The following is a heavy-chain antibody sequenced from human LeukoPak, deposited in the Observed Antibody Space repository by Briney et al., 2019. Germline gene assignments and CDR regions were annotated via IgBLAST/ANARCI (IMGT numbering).Heavy chain of an antibody. CDR1: GGSISSGDYY. D-gene: IGHD3-10*01. Sequence: PSETLSLTCTVSGGSISSGDYYWSWIRQPPGKGLEWIGYIYYSGSTYYDPSLKSRVTISVDTSKNQFSLKLSSVTAADTAVYYCAREPRVRGVIAWFDPWGQGTLVTVSS. CDR2: IYYSGST. V-gene: IGHV4-30-4*01. CDR3: AREPRVRGVIAWFDP. J-gene: IGHJ5*02.